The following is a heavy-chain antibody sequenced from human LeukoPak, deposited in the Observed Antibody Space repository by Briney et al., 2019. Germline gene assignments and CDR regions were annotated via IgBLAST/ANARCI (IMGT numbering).Heavy chain of an antibody. J-gene: IGHJ4*02. V-gene: IGHV5-51*01. D-gene: IGHD1-26*01. CDR2: IYPGDSDT. CDR1: GYTFSGYW. Sequence: GESLKISCQGSGYTFSGYWIGWVRQMPGKGLEWMGIIYPGDSDTRYSPSFQGQVTISADKSINTAYLQWSSLKASDTATYYCARHTGIGSYYVDYWGQGTLVTVSS. CDR3: ARHTGIGSYYVDY.